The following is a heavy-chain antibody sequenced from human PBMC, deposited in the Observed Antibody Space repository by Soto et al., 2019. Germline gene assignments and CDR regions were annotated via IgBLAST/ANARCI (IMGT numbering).Heavy chain of an antibody. V-gene: IGHV1-8*02. CDR1: GYTFINYD. D-gene: IGHD3-16*01. CDR3: ARMASFGTLNWFDP. CDR2: MNPGSGKT. J-gene: IGHJ5*02. Sequence: ASVKVSCKASGYTFINYDISWVRQATGQGREWMGWMNPGSGKTGYANKFQGRVTMTRDASTSTAHLELSSLTSEDTAVYYCARMASFGTLNWFDPWGQGTLVTVSS.